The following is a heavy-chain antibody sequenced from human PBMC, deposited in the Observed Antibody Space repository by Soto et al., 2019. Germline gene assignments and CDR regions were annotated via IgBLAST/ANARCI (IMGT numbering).Heavy chain of an antibody. CDR2: MNHNSGNT. D-gene: IGHD2-15*01. V-gene: IGHV1-8*01. J-gene: IGHJ4*02. Sequence: QVQLVQSGAEVKKPGASVKVSCKASGYTFTSYDINWVRQATGQGLEWMGWMNHNSGNTGYAQKFKGRVIMTRNTSISTAYMELSSLRSEDTAVYYCARGGSRRYCSGGSCYPGDWGQGTLVTVSS. CDR3: ARGGSRRYCSGGSCYPGD. CDR1: GYTFTSYD.